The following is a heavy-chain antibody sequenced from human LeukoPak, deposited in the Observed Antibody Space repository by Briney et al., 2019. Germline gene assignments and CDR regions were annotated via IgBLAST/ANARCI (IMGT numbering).Heavy chain of an antibody. CDR3: ASGSSL. CDR1: GYTFTSYD. Sequence: ASVRVSCKASGYTFTSYDIDWVRQAAGQGLEWMGWMNPKSGNTGYVQRFQGRLTMTRNTSISVAYMELSSLRSEDTAVYYCASGSSLWGQGTLVTVSS. D-gene: IGHD6-6*01. V-gene: IGHV1-8*01. J-gene: IGHJ4*02. CDR2: MNPKSGNT.